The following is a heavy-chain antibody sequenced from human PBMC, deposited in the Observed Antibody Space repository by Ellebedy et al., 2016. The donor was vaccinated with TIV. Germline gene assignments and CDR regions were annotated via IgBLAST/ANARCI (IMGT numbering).Heavy chain of an antibody. J-gene: IGHJ6*03. D-gene: IGHD3-10*01. CDR3: ARDGAGVPNYYYYMDV. Sequence: GGSLRLSCAASGFTFSSYAMSWVRQAPGKGLEWVSSISSSGGDTYYADSVKGRFTISRDNSKNTLYLQMNSLRAEDTAVYYCARDGAGVPNYYYYMDVWGKGTMVTVSS. CDR2: ISSSGGDT. V-gene: IGHV3-23*01. CDR1: GFTFSSYA.